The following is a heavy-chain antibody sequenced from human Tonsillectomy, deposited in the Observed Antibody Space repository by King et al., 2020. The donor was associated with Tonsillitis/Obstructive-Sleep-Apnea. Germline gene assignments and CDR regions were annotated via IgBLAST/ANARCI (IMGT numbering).Heavy chain of an antibody. CDR1: GGSFSGYY. Sequence: VQLQQWGAELLKPSETLSLTCAVYGGSFSGYYWSWIRQSPGKGLEWIGEINHSGSTNYNPSLKSRVTMSVDTSKNQFSLNLSSVTAADTAVYYCAREPYNSGRVERYFDYWGQGSLVTVSP. V-gene: IGHV4-34*01. CDR3: AREPYNSGRVERYFDY. D-gene: IGHD6-19*01. CDR2: INHSGST. J-gene: IGHJ4*02.